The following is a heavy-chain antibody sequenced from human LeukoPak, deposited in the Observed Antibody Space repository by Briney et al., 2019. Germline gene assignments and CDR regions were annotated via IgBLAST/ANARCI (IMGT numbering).Heavy chain of an antibody. CDR3: ARHLHPYYDFWSGYYDYFDY. CDR2: IYYSGST. D-gene: IGHD3-3*01. CDR1: GGSISSSSYY. Sequence: SETLSLTCTVSGGSISSSSYYWGWIRQPPGKGLEWIGSIYYSGSTYYNPSLKGRVTISVDTSKNQFSLKLSSVTAADTAVYYCARHLHPYYDFWSGYYDYFDYWGQGTLVTVSS. J-gene: IGHJ4*02. V-gene: IGHV4-39*01.